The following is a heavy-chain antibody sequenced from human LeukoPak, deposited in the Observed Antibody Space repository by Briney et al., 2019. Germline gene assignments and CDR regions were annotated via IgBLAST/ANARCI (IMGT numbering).Heavy chain of an antibody. Sequence: PSETLSLTCTVSGGSISSSTYYWGWVRQPPGKGLEWIDMMYYSGSTYYNPSLKSRVTISVYTSKNQFSLKLSSVTAADTAVYYCARHYCSSASCYVDYWGQGTLVTVSS. CDR3: ARHYCSSASCYVDY. CDR1: GGSISSSTYY. D-gene: IGHD2-2*01. V-gene: IGHV4-39*01. J-gene: IGHJ4*02. CDR2: MYYSGST.